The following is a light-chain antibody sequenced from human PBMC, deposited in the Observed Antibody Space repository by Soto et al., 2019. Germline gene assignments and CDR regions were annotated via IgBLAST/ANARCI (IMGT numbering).Light chain of an antibody. CDR2: EVS. CDR1: QTLLHSNGKTY. J-gene: IGKJ4*01. CDR3: MQSLQLPLT. V-gene: IGKV2D-29*01. Sequence: DIVMTQTPLSLSVTPGQPASISCKSSQTLLHSNGKTYLYWYLQKAGQPPQLLIYEVSYRFSGVPDRFSGSGSGTDFTLKISRVEAEDVGVYYCMQSLQLPLTFGGGTKVEIK.